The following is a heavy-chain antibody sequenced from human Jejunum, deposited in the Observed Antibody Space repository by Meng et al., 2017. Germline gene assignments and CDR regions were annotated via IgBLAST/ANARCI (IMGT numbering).Heavy chain of an antibody. V-gene: IGHV4-34*01. Sequence: QLQLQQWGAGLLNPSETLSLTCAIYGGSFNNYYWSWIRQPPGEGLEWIGEIHQSGSTNYNPSLKSRVTISVDSSKNQFFLDLSSVTAADTAVYYCASLSSSWSGADYWGQGTLVTVSS. CDR1: GGSFNNYY. D-gene: IGHD6-13*01. J-gene: IGHJ4*02. CDR3: ASLSSSWSGADY. CDR2: IHQSGST.